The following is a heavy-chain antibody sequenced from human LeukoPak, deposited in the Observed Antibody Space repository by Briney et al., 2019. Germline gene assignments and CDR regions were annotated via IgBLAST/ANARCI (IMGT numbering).Heavy chain of an antibody. D-gene: IGHD3-22*01. V-gene: IGHV4-34*01. Sequence: SETLSLTCAVYGGSFSGYYWSWIRQPPGKGLEWIGEINHSGSTNYNPSLKSRVTISVDTSKNQFSLKLSSVTATDTAVYYCARQGYYDSSGYIGYWGQGTLVTVSS. CDR1: GGSFSGYY. CDR3: ARQGYYDSSGYIGY. CDR2: INHSGST. J-gene: IGHJ4*02.